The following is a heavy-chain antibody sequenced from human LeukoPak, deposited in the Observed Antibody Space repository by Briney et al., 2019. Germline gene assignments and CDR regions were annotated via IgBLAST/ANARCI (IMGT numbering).Heavy chain of an antibody. CDR3: ARALRKRTPTSGAFDI. V-gene: IGHV1-46*01. Sequence: ASVKVSCKASGYTFTSYYMHWVRQAPGQGLEWMGIINPSGGSTSYAQKFQGRVTMTRDMSTSTVYMELSSLRSGDTAVYYCARALRKRTPTSGAFDIWGQGTMVTVSS. D-gene: IGHD1-14*01. CDR1: GYTFTSYY. CDR2: INPSGGST. J-gene: IGHJ3*02.